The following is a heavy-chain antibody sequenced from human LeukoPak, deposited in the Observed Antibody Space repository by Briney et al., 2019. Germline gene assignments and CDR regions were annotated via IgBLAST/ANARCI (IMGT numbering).Heavy chain of an antibody. Sequence: SETLSLTCTVSGGSISSSTYYWGWIRQPPGKGLEWIGTIYYSGTTYYNPSLKSRVTISIDTSTNQFSLKLISMTVADTAVYYCRCTSHRDYFDYWGQGTLVTVSS. D-gene: IGHD2-2*01. V-gene: IGHV4-39*07. J-gene: IGHJ4*02. CDR3: RCTSHRDYFDY. CDR2: IYYSGTT. CDR1: GGSISSSTYY.